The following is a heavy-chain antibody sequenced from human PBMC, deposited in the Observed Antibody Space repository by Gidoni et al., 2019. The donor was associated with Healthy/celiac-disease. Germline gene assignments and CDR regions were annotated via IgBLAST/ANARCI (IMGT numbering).Heavy chain of an antibody. J-gene: IGHJ5*02. D-gene: IGHD3-3*01. Sequence: EVQLVESGGGLVQPGGSLRLSCAASGFTFSSYSMNWVRQAPGKGLEWVSYISSSSSTIYYADSVKGRFTISRDNAKNSLYLQMNSLRDEDTAAYYCASSRHYDFWSGFDWFDPWVQGTLVTVSS. CDR3: ASSRHYDFWSGFDWFDP. V-gene: IGHV3-48*02. CDR1: GFTFSSYS. CDR2: ISSSSSTI.